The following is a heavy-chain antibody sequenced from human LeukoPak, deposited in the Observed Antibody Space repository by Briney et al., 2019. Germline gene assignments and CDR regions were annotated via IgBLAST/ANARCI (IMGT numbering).Heavy chain of an antibody. J-gene: IGHJ5*02. D-gene: IGHD3-22*01. CDR2: IYYSGST. CDR1: GGSISSYY. Sequence: SETLSLACTVSGGSISSYYWSWIRQPPGKGLEWIGYIYYSGSTNYNPSLKSRVTISVDTSKNQFSLKLSSVTAADTAVYYCARAWDSEYYYDSSGYYGGYNWFDPWGQGTPVTVSS. V-gene: IGHV4-59*01. CDR3: ARAWDSEYYYDSSGYYGGYNWFDP.